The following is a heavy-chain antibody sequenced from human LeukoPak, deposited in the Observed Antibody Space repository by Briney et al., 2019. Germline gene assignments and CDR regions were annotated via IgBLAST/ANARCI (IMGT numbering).Heavy chain of an antibody. J-gene: IGHJ4*02. CDR1: GGSFSSGGYY. Sequence: SETLSLTCTVSGGSFSSGGYYWSWMRQPPGMGLEWIGYIYHSGSTYYNPSLKSRVTISVDRSKDQFSLKLSAVTAADTAVYYCARGSHQPNRWGQGALVTVSS. CDR2: IYHSGST. V-gene: IGHV4-30-2*01. D-gene: IGHD1-14*01. CDR3: ARGSHQPNR.